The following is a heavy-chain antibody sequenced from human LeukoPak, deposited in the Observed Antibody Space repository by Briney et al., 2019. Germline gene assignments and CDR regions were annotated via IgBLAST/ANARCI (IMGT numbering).Heavy chain of an antibody. J-gene: IGHJ4*02. Sequence: GGSLRLSCAASGFTFSSHAMHWVRQAPGKGLEWVAVISYDGSNKYYADSVKGRFTISRDNSKNTLYLQMNSLRAEDTAVYYCARDAPVVVAATGPLDYWGQGTLVTVSS. CDR1: GFTFSSHA. CDR3: ARDAPVVVAATGPLDY. V-gene: IGHV3-30-3*01. D-gene: IGHD2-15*01. CDR2: ISYDGSNK.